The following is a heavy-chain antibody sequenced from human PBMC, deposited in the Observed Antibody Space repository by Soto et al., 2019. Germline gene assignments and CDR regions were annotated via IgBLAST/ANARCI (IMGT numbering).Heavy chain of an antibody. CDR2: IYYSGST. J-gene: IGHJ4*02. CDR1: GGSISSYY. CDR3: ARVPSSGAMDPYYFDY. D-gene: IGHD5-18*01. Sequence: PSETLSLTCTVSGGSISSYYWSWIRQPPGKGLEWIGYIYYSGSTNYTPSLKSRVTISVDTSKNQFSLKLSSVTAADTAVYYCARVPSSGAMDPYYFDYWGQGTLVTVSS. V-gene: IGHV4-59*01.